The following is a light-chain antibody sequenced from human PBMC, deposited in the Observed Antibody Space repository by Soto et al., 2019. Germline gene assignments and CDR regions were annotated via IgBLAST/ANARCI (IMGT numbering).Light chain of an antibody. CDR3: QQYNKWPPVT. V-gene: IGKV3-15*01. Sequence: EIVLTQSPATLSVSPGERATLPCRASQVVGSNLAWYQQKSGQAPRLLIYGASARATGIPARFSGSGSGTEFTLTISSLQSEDFAVYYCQQYNKWPPVTFGQGTKLEIK. J-gene: IGKJ2*01. CDR2: GAS. CDR1: QVVGSN.